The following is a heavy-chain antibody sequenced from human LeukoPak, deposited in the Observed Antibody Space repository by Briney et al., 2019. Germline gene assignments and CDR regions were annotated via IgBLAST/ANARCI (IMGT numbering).Heavy chain of an antibody. CDR3: ARGLYCSSTSCQYGGFDY. V-gene: IGHV4-59*01. D-gene: IGHD2-2*01. Sequence: SETLSLTCTVSGGSISSYYWSWIRQPPGKGLEWIGYIYYSGSTNYNPSLKSRVTISVDTSKNQFSLKLSSVTAADTAVYYCARGLYCSSTSCQYGGFDYWGQGTLVTVSS. J-gene: IGHJ4*02. CDR1: GGSISSYY. CDR2: IYYSGST.